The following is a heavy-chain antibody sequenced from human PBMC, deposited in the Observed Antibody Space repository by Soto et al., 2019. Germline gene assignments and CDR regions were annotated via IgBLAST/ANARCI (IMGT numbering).Heavy chain of an antibody. J-gene: IGHJ6*03. CDR3: ARRGGGSGHYYYYYYMDV. D-gene: IGHD2-15*01. Sequence: QVQLHESGPGLVKPSETLSLTCTVSGGSISSYYRSWIRQPPGKGLEWIGYIYYSGSTNYNPSLKSRVTISVDTSKNQFSLKLRSVTAADTAVYYCARRGGGSGHYYYYYYMDVWGKGTTVTVSS. V-gene: IGHV4-59*08. CDR1: GGSISSYY. CDR2: IYYSGST.